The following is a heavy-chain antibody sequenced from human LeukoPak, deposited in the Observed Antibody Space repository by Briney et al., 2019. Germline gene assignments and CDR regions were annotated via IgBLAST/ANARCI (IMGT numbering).Heavy chain of an antibody. Sequence: SVKVSCKASGGTFSSYAISWVRQAPGQGLEWMGRIIPIFGTANYARKFQGRVTITTDESTSTAYMELSSLRSGDTAVYYCARDPYFWGSSGGTDDAFDIWGQGTMVTVSS. CDR2: IIPIFGTA. V-gene: IGHV1-69*05. CDR1: GGTFSSYA. D-gene: IGHD6-19*01. J-gene: IGHJ3*02. CDR3: ARDPYFWGSSGGTDDAFDI.